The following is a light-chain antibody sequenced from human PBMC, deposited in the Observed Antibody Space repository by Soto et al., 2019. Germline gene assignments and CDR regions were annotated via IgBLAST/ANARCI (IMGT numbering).Light chain of an antibody. Sequence: QSVLTQPASVSGSPGQSITISCTGSSSDVGGYNYVSWFQQHPGKAPKLMIYDVTYRPSGVSDRFSGSKSGDTASLTISGLQADDEADYYCSSYTDGSTLYVFGTGTKVTVL. J-gene: IGLJ1*01. CDR3: SSYTDGSTLYV. CDR2: DVT. V-gene: IGLV2-14*03. CDR1: SSDVGGYNY.